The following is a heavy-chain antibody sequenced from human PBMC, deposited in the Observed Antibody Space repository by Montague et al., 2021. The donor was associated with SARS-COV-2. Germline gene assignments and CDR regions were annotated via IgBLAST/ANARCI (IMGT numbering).Heavy chain of an antibody. D-gene: IGHD3-22*01. CDR3: ARAMGDDRIGYHPRGWFDP. CDR2: IYHSGST. J-gene: IGHJ5*02. Sequence: SETLSLTCTVSGYSISSGYYWGWIRQPPGKVLLWIGSIYHSGSTYYNPSLKSRVTISVDTSKNQFSLKLSSVTAADTAVYYCARAMGDDRIGYHPRGWFDPWGQGTLVTVSS. CDR1: GYSISSGYY. V-gene: IGHV4-38-2*02.